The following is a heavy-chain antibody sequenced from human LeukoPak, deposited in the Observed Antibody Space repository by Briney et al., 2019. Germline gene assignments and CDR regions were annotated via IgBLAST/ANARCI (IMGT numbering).Heavy chain of an antibody. CDR2: IFPSGST. Sequence: SETLSLTCSVSGGSISSYHWSWVRQPPGKGLEGIGFIFPSGSTNYNPSLKSRVTISVDTSKKQFSLKLRAVTAADTAVYYCARVVVARLGNYFDYWGQGTLVTVSS. CDR1: GGSISSYH. CDR3: ARVVVARLGNYFDY. V-gene: IGHV4-4*09. D-gene: IGHD2-15*01. J-gene: IGHJ4*02.